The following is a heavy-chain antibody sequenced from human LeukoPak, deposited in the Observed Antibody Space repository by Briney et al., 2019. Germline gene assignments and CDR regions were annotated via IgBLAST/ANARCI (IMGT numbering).Heavy chain of an antibody. V-gene: IGHV3-9*01. Sequence: GGSLRLSCAASVFTFDDYSMHWVRQAPGKGLEWVSGISWNSGSIGYADSVKGRFTISRDNAKNSLYLQMNSLRAEDTALYYCAKAVHGDYEYCFDYWGQGTLVTVSS. J-gene: IGHJ4*02. CDR1: VFTFDDYS. D-gene: IGHD4-17*01. CDR2: ISWNSGSI. CDR3: AKAVHGDYEYCFDY.